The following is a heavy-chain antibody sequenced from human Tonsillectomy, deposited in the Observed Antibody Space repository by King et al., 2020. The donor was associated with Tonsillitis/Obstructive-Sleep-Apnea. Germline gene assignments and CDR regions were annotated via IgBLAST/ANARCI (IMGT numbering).Heavy chain of an antibody. J-gene: IGHJ4*02. CDR1: GVSLSNARMG. D-gene: IGHD5-12*01. CDR3: ARITEGVATEYYFDY. V-gene: IGHV2-26*01. CDR2: IFSNDEK. Sequence: VTLKESGPLVVKPTEVLTLTCTVSGVSLSNARMGVSWIRQPPGKALEWLAHIFSNDEKSYITSLKSRLTISKDTSKSQVVLTMTNMDPVDTATYYCARITEGVATEYYFDYWGQGTLVTVSS.